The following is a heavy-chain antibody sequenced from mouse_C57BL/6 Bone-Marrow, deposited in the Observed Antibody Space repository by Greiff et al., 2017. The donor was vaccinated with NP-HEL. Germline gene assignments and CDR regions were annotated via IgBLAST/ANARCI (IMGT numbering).Heavy chain of an antibody. CDR2: ISNLAYSI. CDR1: GFTFSDYG. V-gene: IGHV5-15*04. CDR3: ARALYSTPFAY. D-gene: IGHD2-5*01. Sequence: EVKVEESGGGLVQPGGSLKLSCAASGFTFSDYGMAWVRQAPRKGPEWVAFISNLAYSIYYADTVTGRFTISRENAKNTLYLEMSSLRSEDTAMYYCARALYSTPFAYWGQGTLVTVSA. J-gene: IGHJ3*01.